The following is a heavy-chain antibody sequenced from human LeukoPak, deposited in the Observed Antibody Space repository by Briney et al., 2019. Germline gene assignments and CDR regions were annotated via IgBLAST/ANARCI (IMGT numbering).Heavy chain of an antibody. CDR2: IYYSGST. V-gene: IGHV4-59*01. CDR1: GGFISSYY. D-gene: IGHD3-9*01. J-gene: IGHJ4*02. Sequence: PSETLSLTCTVSGGFISSYYWSWIRQPPGKGLEWIGYIYYSGSTNYNPSLKSRVTISVDTSKNQFSLKLSSVTAADTAVYYCGGFNIDYFAWLVALDYWGRGPLVTVSS. CDR3: GGFNIDYFAWLVALDY.